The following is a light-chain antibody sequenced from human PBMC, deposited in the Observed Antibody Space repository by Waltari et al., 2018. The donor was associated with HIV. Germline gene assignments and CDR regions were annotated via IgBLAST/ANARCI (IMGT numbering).Light chain of an antibody. Sequence: QSVLTQPPSVSAAPRQKVTISCSGTSSNIGNNFVSWYQQHPGTAPKLLIYDKKKRPSGIPDRFSGSKSGTSATLGITGLQTGDEADYCCATWDRSLSRVIFGGGTRLTVL. CDR3: ATWDRSLSRVI. V-gene: IGLV1-51*01. J-gene: IGLJ2*01. CDR2: DKK. CDR1: SSNIGNNF.